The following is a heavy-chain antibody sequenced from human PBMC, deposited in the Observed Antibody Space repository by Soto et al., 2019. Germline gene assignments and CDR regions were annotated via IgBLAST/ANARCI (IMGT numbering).Heavy chain of an antibody. CDR3: TKGGAKDSAYYYCMDV. D-gene: IGHD2-21*01. J-gene: IGHJ6*03. V-gene: IGHV3-23*01. CDR1: GFTFSNYA. Sequence: PGGSLRLSCAASGFTFSNYAMRWVRQAPGKGLEWVSTISGSGDRAYYADSVKGRFTISRDNSKSTLYLQMNSLRGEDTAVYYCTKGGAKDSAYYYCMDVWGKGTTVTVSS. CDR2: ISGSGDRA.